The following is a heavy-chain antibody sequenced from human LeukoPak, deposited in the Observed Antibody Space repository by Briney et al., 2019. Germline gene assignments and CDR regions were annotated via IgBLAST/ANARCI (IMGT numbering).Heavy chain of an antibody. CDR1: GGTFSSYA. CDR2: INPSGGST. V-gene: IGHV1-46*01. CDR3: ATWVVEMATPGEYFQH. D-gene: IGHD5-24*01. Sequence: ASVKVSCKASGGTFSSYAISWVRQAPGQGLEWMGIINPSGGSTSYAQKFQGRVTMTRDMSTSTVYMELSSLRSEDTAVYYCATWVVEMATPGEYFQHWGQGTLVTVSS. J-gene: IGHJ1*01.